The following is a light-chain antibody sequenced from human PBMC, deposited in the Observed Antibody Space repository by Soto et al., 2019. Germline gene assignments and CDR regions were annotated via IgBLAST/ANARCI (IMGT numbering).Light chain of an antibody. V-gene: IGLV1-44*01. CDR1: SSNIGSNG. J-gene: IGLJ2*01. CDR2: SNN. CDR3: AARDDSLNSPHVV. Sequence: QSVLTQPPSASGTPGQRVTISCSGGSSNIGSNGVHWYQQLPGTAPKVLIHSNNQRPSGVPDRFSCSKSGTSASLAISGLPSEDKADYYCAARDDSLNSPHVVFGGGTKLTVL.